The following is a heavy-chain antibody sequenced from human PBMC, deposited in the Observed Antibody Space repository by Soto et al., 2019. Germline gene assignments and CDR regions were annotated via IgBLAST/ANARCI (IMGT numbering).Heavy chain of an antibody. Sequence: QVQLVESGGGVVQPGRSLRLSCAASGFTFSSYGMHWVRQAPGKGLEWVAVIWYDGSNKYYADSVKGRFTISRDNSKNTLYLQMNSLRAEDTAVYYCARDTLVPAVRPRAYWYFDLWGRGTLVTVSS. D-gene: IGHD2-2*01. CDR1: GFTFSSYG. CDR2: IWYDGSNK. J-gene: IGHJ2*01. CDR3: ARDTLVPAVRPRAYWYFDL. V-gene: IGHV3-33*01.